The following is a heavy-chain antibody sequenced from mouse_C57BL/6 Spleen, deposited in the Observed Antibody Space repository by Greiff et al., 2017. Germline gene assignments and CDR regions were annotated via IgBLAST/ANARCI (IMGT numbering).Heavy chain of an antibody. D-gene: IGHD3-2*02. Sequence: EVQGVESGPGMVKPSQSLSLTCTVTGYSITSGYDWHWIRHFPGNKLEWMGYISYSGSTNYNPSLKSRISITHDTSKNHFFLKLNSVTTEDTATYYCARETAQATGYFEVWGTGTTVTVSS. J-gene: IGHJ1*03. CDR1: GYSITSGYD. CDR3: ARETAQATGYFEV. V-gene: IGHV3-1*01. CDR2: ISYSGST.